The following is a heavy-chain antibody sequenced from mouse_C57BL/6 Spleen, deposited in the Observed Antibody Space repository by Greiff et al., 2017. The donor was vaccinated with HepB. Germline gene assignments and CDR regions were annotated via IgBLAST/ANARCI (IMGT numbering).Heavy chain of an antibody. CDR1: GYTFTSYW. CDR3: ARRYYYGHYYAMDY. V-gene: IGHV1-69*01. J-gene: IGHJ4*01. CDR2: IDPSDSYT. D-gene: IGHD1-1*01. Sequence: VQLQQPGAELVMPGASVKLSCKASGYTFTSYWMHWVKQRPGQGLEWIGEIDPSDSYTNYNQKFKGKSTLTVDKSSSTAYMQLSSLTSEDSAVYYCARRYYYGHYYAMDYWGQGTSVTVSS.